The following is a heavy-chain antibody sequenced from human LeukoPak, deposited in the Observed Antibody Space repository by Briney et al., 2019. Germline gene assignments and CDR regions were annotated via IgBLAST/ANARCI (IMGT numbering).Heavy chain of an antibody. Sequence: GGSLRLSCAVSGFTFSNSAMSWVRQAPGKGLEWVSTLSGSGITTYYADSVKGRFTISRDNSKNTLYLQMNSLRAEDTAVYYCAKGIYSSGWSYFDYWGHGTLVTVSS. CDR2: LSGSGITT. V-gene: IGHV3-23*01. CDR1: GFTFSNSA. CDR3: AKGIYSSGWSYFDY. J-gene: IGHJ4*01. D-gene: IGHD6-19*01.